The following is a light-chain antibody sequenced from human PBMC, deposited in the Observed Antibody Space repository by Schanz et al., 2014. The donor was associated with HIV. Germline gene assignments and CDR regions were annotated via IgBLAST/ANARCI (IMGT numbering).Light chain of an antibody. CDR1: QSVSRH. CDR3: QQRSEWPLT. Sequence: EIVLTQSPATLSLSPGERATLSCRASQSVSRHLAWYQQKPGQAPTLLIYAASSRASGIPDRFSGSGSGTDFTLTISSLEPEDFAVYYCQQRSEWPLTFGGGTKLEIK. J-gene: IGKJ4*01. V-gene: IGKV3-11*01. CDR2: AAS.